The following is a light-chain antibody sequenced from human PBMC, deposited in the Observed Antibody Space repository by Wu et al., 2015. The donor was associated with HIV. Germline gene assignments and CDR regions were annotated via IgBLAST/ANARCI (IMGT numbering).Light chain of an antibody. J-gene: IGKJ5*01. CDR1: QSVDTY. CDR3: QQRLNWPPVT. CDR2: DAS. Sequence: EIVLTQSPATLSLSPGERATLSCRASQSVDTYLAWYQLRPGQAPRLLIYDASNRATGIPARFSGRGSGTDFTLTISSLEPEDFAIYFCQQRLNWPPVTFGQGTRL. V-gene: IGKV3-11*01.